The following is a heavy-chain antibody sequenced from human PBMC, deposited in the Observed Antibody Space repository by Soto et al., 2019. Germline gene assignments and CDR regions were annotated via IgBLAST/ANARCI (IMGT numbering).Heavy chain of an antibody. J-gene: IGHJ6*03. D-gene: IGHD2-15*01. CDR2: IYYSGST. Sequence: SETLSLTCTVSGGSISSSSYYWGWIRQPPGKGLEWIGSIYYSGSTYYNPSLKSRVTISVDTSKNQFSLKLSSVTAADTAVYYCARQGNCSGGSCYLGYYYYMDVWGKGTTVTVSS. CDR3: ARQGNCSGGSCYLGYYYYMDV. V-gene: IGHV4-39*01. CDR1: GGSISSSSYY.